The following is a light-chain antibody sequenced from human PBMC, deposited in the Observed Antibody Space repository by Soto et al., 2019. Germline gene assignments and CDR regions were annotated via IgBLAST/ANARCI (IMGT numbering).Light chain of an antibody. CDR2: AAS. Sequence: DIQMTQSPSSLSASVGDRVTITCRASQRIASYLNWYQQKPGKAPKILIYAASSLQSGVPSRFSGSGSGTDFTLIISSLQPEDFATYFCQQSYSTPITFGQGTRLEIK. J-gene: IGKJ5*01. CDR3: QQSYSTPIT. V-gene: IGKV1-39*01. CDR1: QRIASY.